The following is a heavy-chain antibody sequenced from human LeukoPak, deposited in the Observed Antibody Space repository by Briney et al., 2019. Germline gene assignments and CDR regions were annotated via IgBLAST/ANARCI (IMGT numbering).Heavy chain of an antibody. CDR1: GFYFSDYY. J-gene: IGHJ4*02. D-gene: IGHD3-10*01. Sequence: GGSLRLSCAASGFYFSDYYMTWIRQAPGKGLEWVSYISSSGTYTNYADSVKGRFTISRDNSKNTLYLQMNSLRAEDTAVYYCARDLLLWFGELSSSLDNWGQGTLVTVSS. CDR3: ARDLLLWFGELSSSLDN. V-gene: IGHV3-11*06. CDR2: ISSSGTYT.